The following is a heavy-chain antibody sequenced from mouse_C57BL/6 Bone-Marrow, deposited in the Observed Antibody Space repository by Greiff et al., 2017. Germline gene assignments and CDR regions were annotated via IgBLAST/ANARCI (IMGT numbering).Heavy chain of an antibody. CDR1: GFNIKDYY. D-gene: IGHD1-1*01. Sequence: VQLQQSGAELVKPGASVKLSCTASGFNIKDYYMHWVKQRTEQGLEWIGRIDPEDGETKYAPKFQGKATITADTSSSTAYLQLSSLTSEDTAVYYCARALNTTLVAPSFDYWGQGTTLTVSS. V-gene: IGHV14-2*01. J-gene: IGHJ2*01. CDR2: IDPEDGET. CDR3: ARALNTTLVAPSFDY.